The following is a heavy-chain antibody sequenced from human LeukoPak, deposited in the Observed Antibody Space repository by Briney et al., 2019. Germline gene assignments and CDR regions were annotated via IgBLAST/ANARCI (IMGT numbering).Heavy chain of an antibody. D-gene: IGHD6-19*01. CDR1: GGTFSSYA. Sequence: GASVKVSCKASGGTFSSYAISWVRQAPGQGLEWMGRIIPILGIANYAQKFQGRVTITADKSTSTAYMELSSLRSEGTAVYYCARDSYYSSGWYDDYWGQGTLVTVSS. CDR3: ARDSYYSSGWYDDY. J-gene: IGHJ4*02. V-gene: IGHV1-69*04. CDR2: IIPILGIA.